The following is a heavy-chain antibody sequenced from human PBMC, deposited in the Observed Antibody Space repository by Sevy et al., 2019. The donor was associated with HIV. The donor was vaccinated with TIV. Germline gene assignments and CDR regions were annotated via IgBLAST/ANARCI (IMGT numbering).Heavy chain of an antibody. CDR1: GFTFNSFA. Sequence: GGSLRLSCAASGFTFNSFAMSWVRQAPGKGLEWVLSISGDGGSTYHADSVKGRFTISRDNSKNTLYLQMNSLRGEDTAGYYCAKPRGQQLVRLGAFDIWGQGTMVTVSS. V-gene: IGHV3-23*01. J-gene: IGHJ3*02. CDR2: ISGDGGST. CDR3: AKPRGQQLVRLGAFDI. D-gene: IGHD6-13*01.